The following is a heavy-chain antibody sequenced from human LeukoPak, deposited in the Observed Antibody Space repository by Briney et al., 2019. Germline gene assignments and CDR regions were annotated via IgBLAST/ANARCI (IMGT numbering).Heavy chain of an antibody. D-gene: IGHD3-3*01. Sequence: GGSLRLSCAASGFTFGSYAMSWVRQAPGKGLEWVSYISGRGGSTFYADSVKGRLTISRDNSKNTLYLQMNSLRGEDTAVYYCAKDPGKFWSGHDYWGQGTLVTVSS. J-gene: IGHJ4*02. CDR3: AKDPGKFWSGHDY. V-gene: IGHV3-23*01. CDR2: ISGRGGST. CDR1: GFTFGSYA.